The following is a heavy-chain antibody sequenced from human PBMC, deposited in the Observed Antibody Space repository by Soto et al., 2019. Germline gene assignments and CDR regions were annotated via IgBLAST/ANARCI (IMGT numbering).Heavy chain of an antibody. D-gene: IGHD4-4*01. J-gene: IGHJ4*02. CDR2: ISYDGSNK. Sequence: GGSLRLSCAASGFTFSSYGMHWVRQAPGKGLEWVAVISYDGSNKYYADSVKGRFTISRDNSKNTLYLQMNSLRAEDTAVYYCAKIPDYSKDYWGQGTLVTVSS. CDR1: GFTFSSYG. CDR3: AKIPDYSKDY. V-gene: IGHV3-30*18.